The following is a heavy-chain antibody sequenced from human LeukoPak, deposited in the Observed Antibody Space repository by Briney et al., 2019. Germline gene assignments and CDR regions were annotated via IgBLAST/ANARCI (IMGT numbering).Heavy chain of an antibody. Sequence: ASVKVSCKASGGTFSFYAISWVRQAPGQGLEWMGRSIPILGRANYAQKFQGRVTITADQSTSTAYMELSSLRSEDTAVYYCARVRDNNDYDDYEDSGYYGMDVWGQGTTVTVSS. V-gene: IGHV1-69*04. CDR1: GGTFSFYA. CDR2: SIPILGRA. D-gene: IGHD4-17*01. CDR3: ARVRDNNDYDDYEDSGYYGMDV. J-gene: IGHJ6*02.